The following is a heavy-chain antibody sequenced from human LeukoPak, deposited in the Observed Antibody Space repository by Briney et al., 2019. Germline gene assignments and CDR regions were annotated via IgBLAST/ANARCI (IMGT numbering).Heavy chain of an antibody. J-gene: IGHJ4*02. CDR2: ISSSGSTI. V-gene: IGHV3-11*01. CDR3: ATYSSDSFDY. Sequence: GGSQRLSCAASGFTFSHYYMSWIPQAPGKALEGGSYISSSGSTIYYADSAKRRFTISRDNAKNSLYLQMSSLRAEDTAAYYCATYSSDSFDYWGQGTLVTVSS. CDR1: GFTFSHYY. D-gene: IGHD6-19*01.